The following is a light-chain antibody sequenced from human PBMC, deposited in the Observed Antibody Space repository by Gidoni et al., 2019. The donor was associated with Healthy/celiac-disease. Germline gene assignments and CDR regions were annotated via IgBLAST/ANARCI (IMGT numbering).Light chain of an antibody. CDR2: LGS. CDR3: MQALQTPYT. Sequence: IVMTQSPPSLPVTPGEPASISCRSSQSPLHSNGYNYLDWYLQKPGQSPQLLIYLGSNRASGVPDRFSGSGSGTDFTLKISRVEAEDVGVYYCMQALQTPYTFGQGTKLEIK. J-gene: IGKJ2*01. V-gene: IGKV2-28*01. CDR1: QSPLHSNGYNY.